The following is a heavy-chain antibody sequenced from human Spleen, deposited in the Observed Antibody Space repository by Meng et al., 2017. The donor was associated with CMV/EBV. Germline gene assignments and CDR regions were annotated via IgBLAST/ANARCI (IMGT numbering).Heavy chain of an antibody. J-gene: IGHJ6*02. CDR3: VREDPGDSYYSYYGMDV. Sequence: GESLKISCAASGFTFSSYSMNWVRQAPGKGLEWVSSISSSSSYIYYADSVKGRFTISRDNDKKSLYLQMNSLRAEDTAVYYCVREDPGDSYYSYYGMDVWGQGTAVTVSS. V-gene: IGHV3-21*01. CDR2: ISSSSSYI. CDR1: GFTFSSYS. D-gene: IGHD3-10*01.